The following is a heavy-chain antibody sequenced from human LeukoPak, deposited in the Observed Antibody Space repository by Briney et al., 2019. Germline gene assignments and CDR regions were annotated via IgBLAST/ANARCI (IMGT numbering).Heavy chain of an antibody. CDR1: GYTFTSYY. CDR2: INPSGGST. CDR3: AREGDYTYYYDSSGSNLFDY. J-gene: IGHJ4*02. D-gene: IGHD3-22*01. Sequence: PGGSLRLSCAASGYTFTSYYMHWVRQGPGQGLEWMGIINPSGGSTSYAQKFQGRVTMTRDTSTSTVYMELSSLRSEDTAVYYCAREGDYTYYYDSSGSNLFDYWGQGTLLTVSS. V-gene: IGHV1-46*01.